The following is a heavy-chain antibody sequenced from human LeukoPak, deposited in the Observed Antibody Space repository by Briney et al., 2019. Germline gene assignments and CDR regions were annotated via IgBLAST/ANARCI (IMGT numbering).Heavy chain of an antibody. D-gene: IGHD2-2*01. CDR2: INHSGST. J-gene: IGHJ5*02. Sequence: PETLSLTCAVYGGSFSGYYWSWIRQPPGKGLEWIGEINHSGSTNYNPSLKSRVTISVDTSKNQFSLKLSSVTAADTAVYYCARGGDIVVVPAARWNWFDPWGQGTLVTVSS. CDR1: GGSFSGYY. CDR3: ARGGDIVVVPAARWNWFDP. V-gene: IGHV4-34*01.